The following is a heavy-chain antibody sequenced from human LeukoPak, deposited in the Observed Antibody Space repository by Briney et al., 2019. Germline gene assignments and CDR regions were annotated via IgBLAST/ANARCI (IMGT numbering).Heavy chain of an antibody. CDR2: IRYGGSDK. V-gene: IGHV3-30*02. CDR1: GFTFSSYG. Sequence: GGSLRLSCAASGFTFSSYGMHWVRQAPGKGLEWVAFIRYGGSDKYHAASVKGRFTISRDNSKNTLYLQMNSLRAEDTAVYYCTAHGGSYYYYMDVWGKGTTVTVSS. J-gene: IGHJ6*03. CDR3: TAHGGSYYYYMDV. D-gene: IGHD3-10*01.